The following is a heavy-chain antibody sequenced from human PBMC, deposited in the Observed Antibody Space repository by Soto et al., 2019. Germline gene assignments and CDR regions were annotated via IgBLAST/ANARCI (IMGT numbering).Heavy chain of an antibody. J-gene: IGHJ4*02. D-gene: IGHD6-19*01. Sequence: SVKVSCKASGGTFSSDAVSWVRQAPGQGLEWMGGLIPILGTTHYAQRFQGRVTITADGSTNTAYMELSSLRSDDTAVYYCARASGYVSGWYHDYWGQGTRVTVSS. V-gene: IGHV1-69*13. CDR2: LIPILGTT. CDR1: GGTFSSDA. CDR3: ARASGYVSGWYHDY.